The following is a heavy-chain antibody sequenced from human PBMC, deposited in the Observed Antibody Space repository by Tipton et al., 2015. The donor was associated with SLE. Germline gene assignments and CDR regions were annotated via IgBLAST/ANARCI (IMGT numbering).Heavy chain of an antibody. D-gene: IGHD3-3*01. V-gene: IGHV4-61*02. Sequence: TLSLTCTVSGGSISSGSYYWSWIRQPAGKGLEWIGRIYTSGSTNYNPSLKSRVTISVDTSKNQFSLKLSPVTAADTAVYYCARGPDDFWSGYSEMDVWGKGTTVTISS. CDR1: GGSISSGSYY. CDR2: IYTSGST. CDR3: ARGPDDFWSGYSEMDV. J-gene: IGHJ6*04.